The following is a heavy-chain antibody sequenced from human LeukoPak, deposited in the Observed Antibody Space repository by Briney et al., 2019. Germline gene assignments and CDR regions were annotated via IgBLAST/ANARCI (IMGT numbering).Heavy chain of an antibody. CDR1: GGTFSSYA. CDR3: ASTFSSIAACPWFDP. CDR2: IIPIFGTA. Sequence: ASVKVSCKASGGTFSSYAISWVRQAPGQGLEWMGGIIPIFGTANYAQKFQGRVTITADESTSTAYMELSSLRSEDTAVYYCASTFSSIAACPWFDPWGQGTLVTVSS. V-gene: IGHV1-69*13. J-gene: IGHJ5*02. D-gene: IGHD6-6*01.